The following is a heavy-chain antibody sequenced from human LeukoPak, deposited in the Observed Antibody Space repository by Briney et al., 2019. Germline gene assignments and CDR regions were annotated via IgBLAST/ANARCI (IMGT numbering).Heavy chain of an antibody. CDR2: IYYSGST. Sequence: SETLSLTCTVSGGSISSYYWSWIRPPPGKGLEWIGYIYYSGSTNSNPSLKSRVSLSVDTSKSQFSLKLSSVTAADTAVYYCARHYSSDPFDYWGQGTLVTVSS. CDR1: GGSISSYY. D-gene: IGHD6-19*01. J-gene: IGHJ4*02. V-gene: IGHV4-59*01. CDR3: ARHYSSDPFDY.